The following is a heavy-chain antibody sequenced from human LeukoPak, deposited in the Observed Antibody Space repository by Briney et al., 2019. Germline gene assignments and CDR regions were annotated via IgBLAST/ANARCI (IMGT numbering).Heavy chain of an antibody. CDR2: ISDSGNT. CDR3: ANLAAGYYYGSGSYSFDY. D-gene: IGHD3-10*01. CDR1: GFTLSSYA. Sequence: PGGSLRLSCAASGFTLSSYAMSWVRQAPGKGLEWVSAISDSGNTYHADSVKGRFTISRDSSKNTLFLQMNRLRPEDAAVYYCANLAAGYYYGSGSYSFDYWGQGTLVTVSS. V-gene: IGHV3-23*01. J-gene: IGHJ4*02.